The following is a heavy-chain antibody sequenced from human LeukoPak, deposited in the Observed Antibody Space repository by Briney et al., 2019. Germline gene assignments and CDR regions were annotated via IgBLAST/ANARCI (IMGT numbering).Heavy chain of an antibody. CDR1: RFTFRAYW. J-gene: IGHJ6*02. V-gene: IGHV3-7*01. CDR2: VKPDGTEK. CDR3: ARKGMRATLGYYYGMDV. Sequence: PGGSLRLSCAASRFTFRAYWLSWVRRVPGGGLGGLANVKPDGTEKYYVDSVKGRFTISRDNAKNSLYLQMNSLRAEDTAVYYCARKGMRATLGYYYGMDVWGQGTTVSVSS. D-gene: IGHD1-26*01.